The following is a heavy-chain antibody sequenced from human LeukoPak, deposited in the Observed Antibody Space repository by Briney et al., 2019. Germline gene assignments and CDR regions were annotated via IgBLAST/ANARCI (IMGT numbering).Heavy chain of an antibody. CDR2: ISGSGDQT. CDR1: GFTFSSYG. Sequence: WGSLRLSCVASGFTFSSYGMGWVRQPQGKGLEWVSIISGSGDQTFYADLVKGRFTISRDISENTIYLQMNSLRIDDTAMYYCVRAIRPMGMSTNFDFWGPGSLVTVSS. V-gene: IGHV3-23*01. D-gene: IGHD2-2*01. CDR3: VRAIRPMGMSTNFDF. J-gene: IGHJ4*02.